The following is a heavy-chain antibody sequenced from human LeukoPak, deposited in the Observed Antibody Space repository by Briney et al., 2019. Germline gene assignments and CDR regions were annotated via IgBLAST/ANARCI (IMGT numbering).Heavy chain of an antibody. CDR1: GGSISSYY. Sequence: SETLSLTCTVSGGSISSYYWSWIRQPPGKGLEWIGYIYYSGSTNYNPSLKSRVTISVDTSKNQFSLKLSSVTAADTAVYYCAREGKGRFDYWGQGTLVTVSP. CDR2: IYYSGST. V-gene: IGHV4-59*01. CDR3: AREGKGRFDY. D-gene: IGHD1-26*01. J-gene: IGHJ4*02.